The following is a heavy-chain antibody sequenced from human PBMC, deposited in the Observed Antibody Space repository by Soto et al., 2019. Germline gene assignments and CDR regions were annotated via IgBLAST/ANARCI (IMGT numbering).Heavy chain of an antibody. Sequence: EVQVLESGGGLVQPGGSLRLSCAASGFTFSSYAMSWVRQAPGKGLEWVSGISGSGGSTYYADSVKGRFTISRDNSKNTLYLQMNSLRAEDTAVYYCAKAFTWYSSSSFDPWGQGTLVTVSS. J-gene: IGHJ5*02. CDR3: AKAFTWYSSSSFDP. D-gene: IGHD6-13*01. CDR2: ISGSGGST. V-gene: IGHV3-23*01. CDR1: GFTFSSYA.